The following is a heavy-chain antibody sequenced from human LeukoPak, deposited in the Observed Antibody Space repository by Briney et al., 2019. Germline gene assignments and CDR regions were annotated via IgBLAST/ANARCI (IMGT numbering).Heavy chain of an antibody. V-gene: IGHV3-30-3*01. CDR2: ISYDGSNK. D-gene: IGHD2-8*01. J-gene: IGHJ4*02. CDR3: ASPNPADY. Sequence: GGSLRLSCAASGFTFSSYAMHWVRQAPGKGLEGEAVISYDGSNKYYADSVKGRFTISRDNSKNTLCLQMNSLRAEDTAVYYCASPNPADYWGQGTLVTVSS. CDR1: GFTFSSYA.